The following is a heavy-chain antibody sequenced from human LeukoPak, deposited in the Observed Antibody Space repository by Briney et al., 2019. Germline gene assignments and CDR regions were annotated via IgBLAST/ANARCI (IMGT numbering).Heavy chain of an antibody. D-gene: IGHD3-22*01. CDR1: GFTFSNAW. V-gene: IGHV3-15*01. Sequence: GGSLRLSCAASGFTFSNAWMSWVRQAPGKGLEWVGRIKSKTDGGTTDYAAPVKGRFTISRDDSKNTLYLQMNSLKTEDTAAYYCTTDIDRYYYDSSFLFDYWGQGTLVTVSS. CDR3: TTDIDRYYYDSSFLFDY. J-gene: IGHJ4*02. CDR2: IKSKTDGGTT.